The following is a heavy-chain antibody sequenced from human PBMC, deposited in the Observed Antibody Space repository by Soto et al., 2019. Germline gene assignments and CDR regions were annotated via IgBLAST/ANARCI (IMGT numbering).Heavy chain of an antibody. V-gene: IGHV3-7*01. CDR2: MKEDGTQQ. J-gene: IGHJ4*02. Sequence: GGSLRLSCAVSGFTVSNSWMGWVRQAPGKGLEWVASMKEDGTQQYYVDSVKGRFTISRDNAKNSLFLEMSSLRDQDTAIYFCARDLSSSSAYWGQGTLVTVSS. CDR3: ARDLSSSSAY. CDR1: GFTVSNSW. D-gene: IGHD6-6*01.